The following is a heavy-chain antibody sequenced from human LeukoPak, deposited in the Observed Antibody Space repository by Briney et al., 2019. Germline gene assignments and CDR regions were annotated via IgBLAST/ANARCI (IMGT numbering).Heavy chain of an antibody. J-gene: IGHJ5*02. V-gene: IGHV4-59*08. CDR2: IYYSGST. CDR3: ARHAPTIFGLVTWLDP. CDR1: GDSITSYY. D-gene: IGHD3-3*01. Sequence: PSETLSLTCTVSGDSITSYYWSWIRQPPGKGLEWIGYIYYSGSTNYNPSLKSRVTISVDTSKNQFSLKLTSVTAADTAVYYCARHAPTIFGLVTWLDPWGQGTLVTVSS.